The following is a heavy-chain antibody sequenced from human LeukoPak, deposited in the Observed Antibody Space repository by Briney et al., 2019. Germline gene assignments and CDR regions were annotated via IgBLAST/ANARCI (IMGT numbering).Heavy chain of an antibody. V-gene: IGHV3-30-3*01. CDR3: ARDNYGFDF. CDR2: ISYDGSNK. Sequence: PGGSLRLSCAASGFTFSTYAMHWVRQAPGKGLEWVAVISYDGSNKYYADSVKGRFTISRDNSKNTLYLQMNSLRDEDTAVYYCARDNYGFDFWGQGTLVSVSS. D-gene: IGHD3-10*01. CDR1: GFTFSTYA. J-gene: IGHJ4*02.